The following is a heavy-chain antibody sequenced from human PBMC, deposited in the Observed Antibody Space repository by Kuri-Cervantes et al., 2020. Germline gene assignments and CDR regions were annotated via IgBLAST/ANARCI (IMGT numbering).Heavy chain of an antibody. CDR1: GFTFSGYA. V-gene: IGHV3-30-3*01. J-gene: IGHJ4*02. Sequence: GESLKISCAASGFTFSGYAMHWVRQAPGKGLEWVAVISYDGSNKYYADSVKGRFTISRDNSKNTLYLQMNSLRAEDTAVYYCARVGPGGFFDYWGQGTLVTVSS. CDR2: ISYDGSNK. CDR3: ARVGPGGFFDY. D-gene: IGHD1-26*01.